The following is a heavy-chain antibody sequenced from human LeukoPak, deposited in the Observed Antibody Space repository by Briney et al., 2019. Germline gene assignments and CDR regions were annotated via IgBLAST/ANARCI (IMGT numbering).Heavy chain of an antibody. CDR2: INWNGNTI. V-gene: IGHV3-20*04. CDR1: GFIFDDYD. J-gene: IGHJ3*02. CDR3: ARGSRFGVVGRDAFDI. Sequence: PGGSLRLSCAASGFIFDDYDMNWVRQAPGKGLEWVSHINWNGNTIGYGDSVKGRFTISRDNAKNSLYLQMNSLRAEDTAVYYCARGSRFGVVGRDAFDIWGQGTMVTVSS. D-gene: IGHD3-3*01.